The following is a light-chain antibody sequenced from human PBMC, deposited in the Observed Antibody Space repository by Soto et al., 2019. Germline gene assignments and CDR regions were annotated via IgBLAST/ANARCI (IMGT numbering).Light chain of an antibody. CDR3: SSYAGSNNLVV. J-gene: IGLJ2*01. Sequence: QPVLTQPPSASGSPGQSVTISCTGTSSDVGGYNYVSWYQQHPGKAPKLMIYEVSKRPSGVPDRFSGSKSANTASLTVSGLQAEDEADYYCSSYAGSNNLVVFGGGTKVTVL. CDR2: EVS. V-gene: IGLV2-8*01. CDR1: SSDVGGYNY.